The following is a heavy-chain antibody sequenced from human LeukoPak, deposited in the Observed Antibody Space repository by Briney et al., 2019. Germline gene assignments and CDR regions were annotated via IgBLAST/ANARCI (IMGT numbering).Heavy chain of an antibody. J-gene: IGHJ6*03. D-gene: IGHD2-2*01. CDR3: ARTSITYAAAAGGGYYYYMDV. V-gene: IGHV4-59*01. Sequence: SETLSLTCTVSRGSISSWYWSWVRQPPPKGRDWIASVYYIGATNYNPSLKSRVTISVDTSKNQVSLRLSSVTAADTAVYYCARTSITYAAAAGGGYYYYMDVWGEGTKVTVSS. CDR1: RGSISSWY. CDR2: VYYIGAT.